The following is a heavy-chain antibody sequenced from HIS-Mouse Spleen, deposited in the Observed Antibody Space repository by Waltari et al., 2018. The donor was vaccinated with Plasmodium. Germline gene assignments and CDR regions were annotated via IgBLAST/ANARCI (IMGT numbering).Heavy chain of an antibody. J-gene: IGHJ3*02. D-gene: IGHD2-8*01. CDR1: GYTFTSYD. Sequence: QVQLVQSGAEVKKPGASVKVSCKASGYTFTSYDINWVRQATGQGLEWMGWMNPNMGNTGNAQKFQGRVTMTRNTSISTAYMELGSLRSEDTAVYYCASHTNLAFDIWGQGTMVTVSS. CDR3: ASHTNLAFDI. V-gene: IGHV1-8*01. CDR2: MNPNMGNT.